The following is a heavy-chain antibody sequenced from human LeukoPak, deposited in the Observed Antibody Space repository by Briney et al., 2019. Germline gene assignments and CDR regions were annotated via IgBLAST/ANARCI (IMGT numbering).Heavy chain of an antibody. J-gene: IGHJ3*02. CDR1: GYTFTGYY. CDR2: INPNSGGT. CDR3: AREGVGATQGVAFDI. Sequence: ASVKVSCKASGYTFTGYYMHWVRQAPGQGLEWMGWINPNSGGTNYAQKFQGRVTMTRDTSISTAYMELSRLRSDDTTVYYCAREGVGATQGVAFDIWGQGTMVTVSS. D-gene: IGHD1-26*01. V-gene: IGHV1-2*02.